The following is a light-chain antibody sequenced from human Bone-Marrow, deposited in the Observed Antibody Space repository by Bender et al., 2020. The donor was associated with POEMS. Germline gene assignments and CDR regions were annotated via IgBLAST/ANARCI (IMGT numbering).Light chain of an antibody. V-gene: IGLV2-23*01. CDR3: CSYAGSRV. Sequence: QSALTQPASVSGSPGQSITISCTATSSDVGTYNLVSWYQQHPGKAPKLMIYEGSKRPSGVSNRFSGSKSDNTASLTISGLQAEDEADYYCCSYAGSRVFGGGTKLTVL. J-gene: IGLJ3*02. CDR2: EGS. CDR1: SSDVGTYNL.